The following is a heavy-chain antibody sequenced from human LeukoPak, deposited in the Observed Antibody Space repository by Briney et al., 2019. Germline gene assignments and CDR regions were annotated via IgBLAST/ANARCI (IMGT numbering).Heavy chain of an antibody. J-gene: IGHJ1*01. CDR1: GGTFSSYA. Sequence: SVEVSCKASGGTFSSYAISSVRQAPGQGLEWMGRIIPIFGTANYTKKFQRRVTITTDESTSTAYMELSSLRSEDTAVYYCAREGRYSGSHFQHWGQGTLVTVSS. V-gene: IGHV1-69*05. D-gene: IGHD1-26*01. CDR3: AREGRYSGSHFQH. CDR2: IIPIFGTA.